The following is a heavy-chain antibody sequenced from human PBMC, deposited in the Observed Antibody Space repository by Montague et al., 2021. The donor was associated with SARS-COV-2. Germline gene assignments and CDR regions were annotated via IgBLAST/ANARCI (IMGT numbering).Heavy chain of an antibody. J-gene: IGHJ3*01. CDR2: LDPQYGET. D-gene: IGHD3-3*01. Sequence: SVKVSCKVPGYTLSQTIIHWVRQAPGERLEWVGSLDPQYGETVYTQTLQGRVAMTADSSTETAYMELTNLISDDTAVYYCTTHSISGVVIYAFAFWGQGTVVTVSS. V-gene: IGHV1-24*01. CDR3: TTHSISGVVIYAFAF. CDR1: GYTLSQTI.